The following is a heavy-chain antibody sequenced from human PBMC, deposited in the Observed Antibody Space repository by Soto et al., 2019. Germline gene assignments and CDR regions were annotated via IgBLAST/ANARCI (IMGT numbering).Heavy chain of an antibody. V-gene: IGHV3-30*13. Sequence: QVQLVQSGGGVVQPGRSLRLSCAASGFNFNTYFMHWVRQAPGKGLEWVAMIFPNGRDKEYADSVKGRFTISRDNSNNRRYLKMDSLRPEDTAVYYGARDDEHRSNCDLAYWGQGALVTVSS. D-gene: IGHD2-21*01. CDR1: GFNFNTYF. J-gene: IGHJ4*02. CDR3: ARDDEHRSNCDLAY. CDR2: IFPNGRDK.